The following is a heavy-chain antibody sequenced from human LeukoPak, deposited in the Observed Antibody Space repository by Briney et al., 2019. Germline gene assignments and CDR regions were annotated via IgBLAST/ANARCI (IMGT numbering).Heavy chain of an antibody. D-gene: IGHD4-11*01. CDR3: ARIYSNYVDY. V-gene: IGHV4-28*01. J-gene: IGHJ4*02. CDR2: IYYSGST. Sequence: HPSETLSLTCAVSGYSISSSNWWGWIRQPPGKGLGWIGYIYYSGSTYYNPSLKSRVTMSVDTSKNQFSLKLSSVTAVDTAVYYCARIYSNYVDYWGQGTLVTVSS. CDR1: GYSISSSNW.